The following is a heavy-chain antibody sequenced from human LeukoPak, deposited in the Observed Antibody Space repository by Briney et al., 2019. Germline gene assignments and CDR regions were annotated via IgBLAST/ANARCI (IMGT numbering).Heavy chain of an antibody. CDR1: GYSFTTYW. V-gene: IGHV5-51*01. Sequence: GESLKISCQGSGYSFTTYWIGWVRQMPGKGLECMGIIYPGDSDTRYSPSFQGHVTISADKSINTAYLQWSSLKASDTAMYYCARLGTYWSNYYFEYWGQGTLVTVSS. D-gene: IGHD3-10*01. J-gene: IGHJ4*02. CDR3: ARLGTYWSNYYFEY. CDR2: IYPGDSDT.